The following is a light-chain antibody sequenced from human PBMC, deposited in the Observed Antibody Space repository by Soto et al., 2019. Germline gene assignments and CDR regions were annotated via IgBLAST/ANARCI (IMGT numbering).Light chain of an antibody. J-gene: IGLJ2*01. CDR3: QSYDTTLSGSRVV. Sequence: QLVLTQPPSVSGAPGQRVTISCTGSSSNIGAGYDVHWYQQLPGTAPKLLIFGNSHRPSGVPDRFSGSKSGTSASLAITGLQAEDEADYYCQSYDTTLSGSRVVFGGGTKLTVL. V-gene: IGLV1-40*01. CDR2: GNS. CDR1: SSNIGAGYD.